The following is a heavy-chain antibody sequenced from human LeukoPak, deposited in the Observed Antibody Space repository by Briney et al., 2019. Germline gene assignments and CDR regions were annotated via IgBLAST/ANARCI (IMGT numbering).Heavy chain of an antibody. V-gene: IGHV3-33*06. CDR2: IWYDGSNK. D-gene: IGHD4-23*01. Sequence: GGSLRLSCAASGFTFSRYGMHWVRQAPGKGLEWVAAIWYDGSNKYYADSVKGRFTISRDNSKNTLYLQMTSLRAEDTAVYYCSKNGRSLTPYANEYWGQGTLVTVSS. CDR3: SKNGRSLTPYANEY. CDR1: GFTFSRYG. J-gene: IGHJ4*02.